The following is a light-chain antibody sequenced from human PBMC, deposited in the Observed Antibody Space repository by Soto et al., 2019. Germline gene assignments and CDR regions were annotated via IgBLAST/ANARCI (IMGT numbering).Light chain of an antibody. CDR1: WNVGSS. CDR3: QNGRT. V-gene: IGKV3-11*01. CDR2: DAS. Sequence: FVLTQSPATLALSPGERATLSCMASWNVGSSLAWHQQKPGQAPRLLMYDASKRPTGIPARFSGSGSGTDFTLTISILGAEDFAVYYCQNGRTVRQGTRLEIK. J-gene: IGKJ2*01.